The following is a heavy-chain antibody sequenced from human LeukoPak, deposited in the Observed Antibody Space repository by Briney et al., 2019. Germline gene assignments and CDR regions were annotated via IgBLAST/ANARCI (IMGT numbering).Heavy chain of an antibody. CDR2: INPNSDGT. D-gene: IGHD7-27*01. CDR3: ARDSAGDLDS. J-gene: IGHJ4*02. CDR1: GYTFTGHY. Sequence: GASVKGSCKASGYTFTGHYMDWVRQAPGQGREWMGWINPNSDGTNYEQKFKGMVTMTRDTSISTAYMELSRMRSDDTAVYYCARDSAGDLDSWGQGTLVTVSS. V-gene: IGHV1-2*02.